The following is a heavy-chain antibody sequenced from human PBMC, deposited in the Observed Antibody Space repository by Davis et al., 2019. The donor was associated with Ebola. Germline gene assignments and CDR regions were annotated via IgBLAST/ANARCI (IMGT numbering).Heavy chain of an antibody. D-gene: IGHD4-23*01. J-gene: IGHJ4*02. CDR3: ARGYGGDPGSVR. Sequence: ASVTVSCLASGYTFSDYAIHRVRQAPGQWLEWWAWLSPTTGGTNYAPKFQGRVTMTTDTSITTAYMALSSLASDDTAVYYCARGYGGDPGSVRWGQGTLVTVSS. CDR2: LSPTTGGT. CDR1: GYTFSDYA. V-gene: IGHV1-2*02.